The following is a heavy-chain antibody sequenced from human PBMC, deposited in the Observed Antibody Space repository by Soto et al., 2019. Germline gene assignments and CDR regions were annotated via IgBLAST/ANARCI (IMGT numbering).Heavy chain of an antibody. D-gene: IGHD1-26*01. CDR3: ARSSGSYYAHFDY. CDR2: ISSNGGST. J-gene: IGHJ4*02. Sequence: GGSLRLSCAASGFTFSSYAMHWVRQAPGKGLEYVSAISSNGGSTYYADSVKGRFTISRDNSKNTLYLQMGSLRAEDMAVYYCARSSGSYYAHFDYWGQGTLVTVSS. V-gene: IGHV3-64*02. CDR1: GFTFSSYA.